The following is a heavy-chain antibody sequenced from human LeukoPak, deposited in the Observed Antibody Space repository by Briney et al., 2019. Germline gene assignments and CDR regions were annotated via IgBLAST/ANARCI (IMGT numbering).Heavy chain of an antibody. Sequence: MTGGSLRLSCAASGLSFSDYYMSWIRQAPGKGLEWVSYISRDGDTIYYADSMKGRVTISRDNDRNFLYLQIHSLRVEDTAVYYCARGGSERWQQLFPYWGQGTLVTVSS. D-gene: IGHD1-1*01. J-gene: IGHJ4*02. CDR3: ARGGSERWQQLFPY. CDR2: ISRDGDTI. CDR1: GLSFSDYY. V-gene: IGHV3-11*01.